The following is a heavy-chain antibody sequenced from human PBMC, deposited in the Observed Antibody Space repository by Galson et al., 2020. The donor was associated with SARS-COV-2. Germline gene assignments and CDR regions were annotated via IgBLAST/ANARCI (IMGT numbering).Heavy chain of an antibody. CDR1: GYSFTNYW. J-gene: IGHJ4*02. CDR3: ARRFHRDGYNYEIDY. Sequence: GESLKISCKGSGYSFTNYWIGWVRQMPGKGLEWMGLIYPDDSDTRYSPFFQGQVTISADNSISTAYLQWSSLKASDTAMYYCARRFHRDGYNYEIDYWGQGTLVTVSS. CDR2: IYPDDSDT. V-gene: IGHV5-51*01. D-gene: IGHD5-12*01.